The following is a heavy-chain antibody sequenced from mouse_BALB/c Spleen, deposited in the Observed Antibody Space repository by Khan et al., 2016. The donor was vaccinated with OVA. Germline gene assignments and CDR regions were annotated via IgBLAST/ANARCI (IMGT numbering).Heavy chain of an antibody. J-gene: IGHJ2*01. D-gene: IGHD1-1*01. Sequence: VQLQQSGPGLVKPSQSLSLTCTVSGYSITTDYAWNWIRQLPGNKLEWMGYISYSGNTKYNPSLKSRISIPRDTSKNTLYLQLKSLTTEDTARYYCARVYGGDFDYWGQGTTLTVSS. CDR3: ARVYGGDFDY. V-gene: IGHV3-2*02. CDR1: GYSITTDYA. CDR2: ISYSGNT.